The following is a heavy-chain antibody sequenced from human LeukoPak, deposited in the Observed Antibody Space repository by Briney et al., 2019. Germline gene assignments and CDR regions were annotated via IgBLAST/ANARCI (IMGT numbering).Heavy chain of an antibody. CDR1: GFSFSNHC. CDR2: INPDGTEK. Sequence: PGGSLRLSCAASGFSFSNHCMIWVRQAPGKGLEWGATINPDGTEKRYVDSVKGRFTISRDNGKNSLYLQMSSLRAEDTDVYYCVRDDRGIAVGSRDHGAQGSLVTVSS. D-gene: IGHD6-19*01. CDR3: VRDDRGIAVGSRDH. V-gene: IGHV3-7*03. J-gene: IGHJ4*02.